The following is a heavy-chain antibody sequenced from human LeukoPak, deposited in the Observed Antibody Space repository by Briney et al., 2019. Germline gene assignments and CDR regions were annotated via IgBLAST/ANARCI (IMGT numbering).Heavy chain of an antibody. D-gene: IGHD1-26*01. V-gene: IGHV4-4*02. CDR2: ISLRGRT. J-gene: IGHJ5*02. CDR1: GGSITTTNF. Sequence: SETLSLTCGVSGGSITTTNFWSWVRPPPGGGLEWIGEISLRGRTQYNPSLKSRVNISIDKSKNHLYLSLASVTAADTAVYYCSRESGPYCPFGHWGQGTLVAVTS. CDR3: SRESGPYCPFGH.